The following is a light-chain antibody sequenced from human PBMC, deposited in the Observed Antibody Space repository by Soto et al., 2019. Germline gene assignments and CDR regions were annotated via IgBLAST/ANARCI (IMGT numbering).Light chain of an antibody. CDR1: QSLSINS. CDR2: GAS. V-gene: IGKV3-20*01. J-gene: IGKJ3*01. CDR3: QQYDGSPLT. Sequence: EIVLTQSPGTLSLSPGERATLSCRASQSLSINSLAWYQQKPGQSPRLLVYGASTRDTGIPDRFRGSGSGTDFALTISSXEPEDFAMYYCQQYDGSPLTFGPGTKVDIK.